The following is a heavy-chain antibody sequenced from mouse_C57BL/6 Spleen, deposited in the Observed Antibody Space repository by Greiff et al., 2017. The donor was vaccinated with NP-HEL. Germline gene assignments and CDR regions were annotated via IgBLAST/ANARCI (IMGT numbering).Heavy chain of an antibody. V-gene: IGHV1-15*01. CDR3: TMEELGRFAY. CDR2: IDPETGGT. CDR1: GYTFTDYE. Sequence: QVQLQQSGAELVRPGASVTLSCKASGYTFTDYEMHWVKQTPVHGLEWIGAIDPETGGTAYNQKFKGKAILTADKSSSTAYMELRSLTSEDSAVYYCTMEELGRFAYWGQGTLVTVSA. D-gene: IGHD4-1*01. J-gene: IGHJ3*01.